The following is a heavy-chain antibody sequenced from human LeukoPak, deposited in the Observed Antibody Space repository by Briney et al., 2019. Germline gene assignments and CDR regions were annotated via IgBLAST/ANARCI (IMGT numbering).Heavy chain of an antibody. CDR1: GFTFSSYA. CDR3: AKSSRTEWLRLLSYFDY. Sequence: GGSLRLSCAASGFTFSSYAMSWVRQAPGKGLEWGSAISGSGGSTYYADSVKGRFTISRDNSKNTLYLQMNSLRAEDTAVYYCAKSSRTEWLRLLSYFDYWGQGTLVTVSS. CDR2: ISGSGGST. J-gene: IGHJ4*02. D-gene: IGHD5-12*01. V-gene: IGHV3-23*01.